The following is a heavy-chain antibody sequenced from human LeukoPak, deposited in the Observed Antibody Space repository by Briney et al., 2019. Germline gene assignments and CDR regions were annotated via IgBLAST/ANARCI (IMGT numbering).Heavy chain of an antibody. J-gene: IGHJ1*01. CDR2: IIPIFGIA. D-gene: IGHD3-16*01. V-gene: IGHV1-69*04. Sequence: SVKVSCKASGGTFSSYAISWVRQAPGQGLEWMGRIIPIFGIANYTQKFQGRVTITADKSTSTAYMELSSLRSEDTAVYYCAREGEYTFQHWGQGTLVTVSS. CDR1: GGTFSSYA. CDR3: AREGEYTFQH.